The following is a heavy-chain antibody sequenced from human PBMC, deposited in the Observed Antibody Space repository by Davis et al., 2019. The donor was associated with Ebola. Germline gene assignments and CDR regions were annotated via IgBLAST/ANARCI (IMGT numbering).Heavy chain of an antibody. CDR3: AKDRGYYFDSSGYYSVGFDS. CDR1: GFTFSRNW. V-gene: IGHV3-7*03. D-gene: IGHD3-22*01. CDR2: IKEDGSER. J-gene: IGHJ5*01. Sequence: GGSLRLSCAASGFTFSRNWMTWVRQAPGKGLEWVATIKEDGSERYYVDSVKDRFTISRDNSKDTLFLQMNSLRAKDTAVYYCAKDRGYYFDSSGYYSVGFDSWGQGTLVTVSS.